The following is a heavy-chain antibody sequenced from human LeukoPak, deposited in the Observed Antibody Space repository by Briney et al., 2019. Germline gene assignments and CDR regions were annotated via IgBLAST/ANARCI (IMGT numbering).Heavy chain of an antibody. Sequence: PSETLSLTCTVSGGSINNYYWSWIRQPAGKGLEWIGRIYSSGSTNYNPSLKSRVTMSVDTSKNQFSLKLSSVTAADTAVYYCARDQRFYDSRVYWGQGTLVTVSS. J-gene: IGHJ4*02. D-gene: IGHD3-22*01. CDR1: GGSINNYY. CDR3: ARDQRFYDSRVY. CDR2: IYSSGST. V-gene: IGHV4-4*07.